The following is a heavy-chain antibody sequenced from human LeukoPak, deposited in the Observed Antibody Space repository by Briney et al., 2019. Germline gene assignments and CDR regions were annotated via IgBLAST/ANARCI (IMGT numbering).Heavy chain of an antibody. J-gene: IGHJ6*03. Sequence: ASVKVSCKASGYTFTSYGISWVRQAPGQGLEWMGWISAYNGNTNYAQKLQGRVTMTTDTSTSTAYMELRSLRSDDTAVYYCARSEYSSGWYPAYYYYYMDVWGKGTTVTVSS. D-gene: IGHD6-19*01. CDR2: ISAYNGNT. CDR3: ARSEYSSGWYPAYYYYYMDV. V-gene: IGHV1-18*01. CDR1: GYTFTSYG.